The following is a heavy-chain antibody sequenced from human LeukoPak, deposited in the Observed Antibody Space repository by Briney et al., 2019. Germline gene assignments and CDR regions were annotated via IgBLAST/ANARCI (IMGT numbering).Heavy chain of an antibody. CDR3: AKVMEWFTAITPDY. J-gene: IGHJ4*02. Sequence: GGSLRLSCAASGFTFSSYAMHWVRQAPGKGLEWVAVISYDGSNKYYADSVKGRFTISRDNSKNTLYLQMNSLRAEDTAVYYCAKVMEWFTAITPDYWGQGTLVTVSS. CDR2: ISYDGSNK. D-gene: IGHD3-3*01. CDR1: GFTFSSYA. V-gene: IGHV3-30-3*01.